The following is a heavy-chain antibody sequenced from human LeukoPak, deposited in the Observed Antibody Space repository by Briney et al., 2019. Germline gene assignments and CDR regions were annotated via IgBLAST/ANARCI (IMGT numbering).Heavy chain of an antibody. CDR1: GGSINSYY. J-gene: IGHJ4*02. CDR2: IYYSGST. CDR3: ARDDSSGYFLSFDY. V-gene: IGHV4-59*08. Sequence: TSETLSLTCTVSGGSINSYYWSWIRQPPGKGLEWIGYIYYSGSTNYNPSLKSRVTISVDTSKNQFSLKLSSVTAADTAVYYCARDDSSGYFLSFDYWGQGTLVTVSS. D-gene: IGHD3-22*01.